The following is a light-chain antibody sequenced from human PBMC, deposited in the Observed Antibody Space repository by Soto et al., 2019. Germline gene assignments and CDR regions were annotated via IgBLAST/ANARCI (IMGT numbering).Light chain of an antibody. CDR1: QSVSSNF. Sequence: EIVLTQSPGTLSLSPGERASLSCRASQSVSSNFLAWFQQKPGQAPRLLIYGASSRATGIPDRFSGSGSGTEFRLTISSLQPDDFATYYCQQYNSYTWTFGQGTKVDIK. V-gene: IGKV3-20*01. CDR2: GAS. J-gene: IGKJ1*01. CDR3: QQYNSYTWT.